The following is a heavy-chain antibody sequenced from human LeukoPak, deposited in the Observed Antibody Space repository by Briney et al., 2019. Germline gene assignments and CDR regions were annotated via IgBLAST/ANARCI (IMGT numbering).Heavy chain of an antibody. J-gene: IGHJ4*02. CDR3: VRDSYSGSDTAPDY. Sequence: GGSLRLSCVASRFTFSNYWMSWVRQAPGKGLEWVANIKRDGSEKYYVDSVKGRFTISRDNAKNSLYLQMNSLRAEDTAVYYCVRDSYSGSDTAPDYWGQGTLVTVSS. CDR1: RFTFSNYW. CDR2: IKRDGSEK. V-gene: IGHV3-7*03. D-gene: IGHD5-12*01.